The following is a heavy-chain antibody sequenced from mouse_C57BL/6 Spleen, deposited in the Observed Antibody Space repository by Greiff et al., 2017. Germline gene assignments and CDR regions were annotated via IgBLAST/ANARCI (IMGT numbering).Heavy chain of an antibody. D-gene: IGHD2-5*01. CDR3: TTYYSNYDGFAY. CDR2: IDPENGDT. J-gene: IGHJ3*01. V-gene: IGHV14-4*01. CDR1: GFNIKDDY. Sequence: EVQLQQSGAELVRPGASVKLSCTASGFNIKDDYMHWVKQRPEQGLEWIGWIDPENGDTEYASKFQGKATITADTSSNTAYLQLSSLTSEDTAVYYCTTYYSNYDGFAYWGQGTLVTVSA.